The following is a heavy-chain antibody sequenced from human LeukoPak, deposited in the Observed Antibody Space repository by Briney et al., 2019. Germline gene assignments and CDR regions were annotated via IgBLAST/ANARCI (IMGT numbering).Heavy chain of an antibody. D-gene: IGHD4-17*01. V-gene: IGHV4-34*01. CDR1: GGSFSDYY. CDR3: ATFYGDYEGYYFDY. CDR2: INHRGIT. J-gene: IGHJ4*02. Sequence: PSETLSLTCVVYGGSFSDYYWSWIRQPPGKGLEWIGEINHRGITNYNPSLTSRVTISVDTSKNQFSLKLSSVTAADTAVYYCATFYGDYEGYYFDYWGQGTLVTVSS.